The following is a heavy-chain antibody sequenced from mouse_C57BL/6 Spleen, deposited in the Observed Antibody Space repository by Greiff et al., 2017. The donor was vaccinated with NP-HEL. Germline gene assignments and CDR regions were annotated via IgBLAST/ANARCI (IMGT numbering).Heavy chain of an antibody. CDR2: IYPGSGST. Sequence: QVQLQQSGAELVKPGASVKMSCKASGYTFTSYWITWVKQRPGQGLEWIGDIYPGSGSTNYNEKFKSKATLTVDTSSSTAYMQLSSLTSEDSAVYYCATTVVATGLDYWGQGTTLTVSS. D-gene: IGHD1-1*01. CDR1: GYTFTSYW. CDR3: ATTVVATGLDY. J-gene: IGHJ2*01. V-gene: IGHV1-55*01.